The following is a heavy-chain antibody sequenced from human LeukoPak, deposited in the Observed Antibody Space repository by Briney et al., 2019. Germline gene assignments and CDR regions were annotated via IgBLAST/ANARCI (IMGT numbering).Heavy chain of an antibody. V-gene: IGHV1-69*06. CDR1: GYTFTSYD. J-gene: IGHJ1*01. CDR2: IIPIFGTA. Sequence: SVKVSCKASGYTFTSYDINWVRQAPGQGLEWMGRIIPIFGTANYAQKFQGRVTITADKSTSTAYMELSSLRSEDTAVYYCARDGPRYYDSSGYLTEYFQHWGQGTLVTVSS. D-gene: IGHD3-22*01. CDR3: ARDGPRYYDSSGYLTEYFQH.